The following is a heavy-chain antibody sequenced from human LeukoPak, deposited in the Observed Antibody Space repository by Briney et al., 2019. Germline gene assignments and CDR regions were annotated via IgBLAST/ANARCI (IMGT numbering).Heavy chain of an antibody. J-gene: IGHJ4*02. CDR3: ARSLVEFSSFDY. CDR1: GYTFTSYG. CDR2: ISAYNGNT. D-gene: IGHD6-6*01. V-gene: IGHV1-18*01. Sequence: ASVKVSCKASGYTFTSYGISWVRQAPGQGLEWMGWISAYNGNTNYAQKFQGRVTITADESTSTAYMELSSLRSEDTAVYYCARSLVEFSSFDYWGQGTLVTVSS.